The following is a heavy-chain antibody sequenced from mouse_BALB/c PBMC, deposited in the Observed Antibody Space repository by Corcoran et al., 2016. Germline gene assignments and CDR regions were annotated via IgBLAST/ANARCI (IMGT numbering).Heavy chain of an antibody. CDR3: ANWYWYFDV. D-gene: IGHD4-1*01. V-gene: IGHV14-3*02. Sequence: EVQLQQSGAELVKPGASVKLSCTASGFNIKDTYMHWVKQRPEQGLEWIGRIDPANGNTKYDPKFQGKATITADTSSNTAYLQLSSLTSEDTAVYYRANWYWYFDVWGAGTTVTVSS. CDR1: GFNIKDTY. J-gene: IGHJ1*01. CDR2: IDPANGNT.